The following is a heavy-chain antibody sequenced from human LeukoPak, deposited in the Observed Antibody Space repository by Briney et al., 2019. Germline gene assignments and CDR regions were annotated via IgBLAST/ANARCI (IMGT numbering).Heavy chain of an antibody. CDR1: GGSISHYY. D-gene: IGHD4-17*01. V-gene: IGHV4-59*01. CDR3: AREDPQTTVPEGMDV. CDR2: IYYSGTT. J-gene: IGHJ6*02. Sequence: SEALSLTCTVSGGSISHYYWSWIRQSPGKGLEWSGYIYYSGTTNYNPSLKSRVTISVDTSRNQFSLQLRSVTAADTAVYCCAREDPQTTVPEGMDVWGQGTTVIVSS.